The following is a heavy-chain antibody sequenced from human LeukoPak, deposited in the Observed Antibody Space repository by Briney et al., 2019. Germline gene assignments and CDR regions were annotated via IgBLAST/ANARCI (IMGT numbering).Heavy chain of an antibody. CDR1: GGSISSGGYY. V-gene: IGHV4-31*03. Sequence: SETLSLTCTVSGGSISSGGYYWSWIRQHPGKGLEWIGYIYYSGSTYYNPSLKSRVTISVGTSKNQFSLKLSSVTAADTAVYYCASGGPSSSLYQGDYWGQGTLVTVSS. CDR2: IYYSGST. D-gene: IGHD6-13*01. CDR3: ASGGPSSSLYQGDY. J-gene: IGHJ4*02.